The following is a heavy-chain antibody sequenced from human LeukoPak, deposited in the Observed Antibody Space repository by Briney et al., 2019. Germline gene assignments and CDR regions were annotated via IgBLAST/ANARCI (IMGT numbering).Heavy chain of an antibody. CDR2: ISYDGSNK. Sequence: PGGSLRLSCAASGFTFSSYAMHWVRQAPGKGLEWVAVISYDGSNKYYADSVKGRFTISRDNSKNTLYLQMNSLRAEGTAVYYCARDRDAMAFDYWGQGTPVTVSS. CDR1: GFTFSSYA. J-gene: IGHJ4*02. CDR3: ARDRDAMAFDY. V-gene: IGHV3-30-3*01. D-gene: IGHD5-18*01.